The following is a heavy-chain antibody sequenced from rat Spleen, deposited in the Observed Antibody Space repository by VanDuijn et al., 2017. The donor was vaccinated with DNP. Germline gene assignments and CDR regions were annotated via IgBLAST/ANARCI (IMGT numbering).Heavy chain of an antibody. D-gene: IGHD1-6*01. CDR3: ARGDILRSFDY. J-gene: IGHJ2*01. V-gene: IGHV3-3*01. Sequence: VQLQESGPGLVEPSQSLSLTCSVTGYSITSCCRWTWIRKFPGHKLEWMGYINSAGSIEYNPSHKGRISITSDTSKNQFFLQVNSVTTEDTATYYCARGDILRSFDYWGQGVMVTVSS. CDR1: GYSITSCCR. CDR2: INSAGSI.